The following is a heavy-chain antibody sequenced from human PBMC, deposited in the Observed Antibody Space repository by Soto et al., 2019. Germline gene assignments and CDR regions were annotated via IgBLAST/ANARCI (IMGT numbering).Heavy chain of an antibody. CDR1: GGSFSGYY. CDR3: ARVVVVPAALDY. Sequence: SSETLSLTCAVYGGSFSGYYWSWIRQPPGKGLEWIGEINHSGSTNYNPSLKSRVTISVDTSKNQFSLKLSSVTAADTAVYYCARVVVVPAALDYCGQGTLVTVSS. D-gene: IGHD2-2*01. V-gene: IGHV4-34*01. CDR2: INHSGST. J-gene: IGHJ4*02.